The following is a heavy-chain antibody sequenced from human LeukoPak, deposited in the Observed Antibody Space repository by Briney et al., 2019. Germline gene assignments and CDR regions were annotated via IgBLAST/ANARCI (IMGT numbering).Heavy chain of an antibody. V-gene: IGHV1-46*01. CDR1: GYTFTSYY. CDR3: ARGGGYSSSPVGHTPVNWYFDL. D-gene: IGHD6-6*01. CDR2: INPSGGST. J-gene: IGHJ2*01. Sequence: ASVNVSCKASGYTFTSYYMHWVRQAPGQGLEWMGIINPSGGSTSYAQKFQGRVTMTRDTSTSTVYMELSSLRSEDTAVYYCARGGGYSSSPVGHTPVNWYFDLWGRGTLVTVSS.